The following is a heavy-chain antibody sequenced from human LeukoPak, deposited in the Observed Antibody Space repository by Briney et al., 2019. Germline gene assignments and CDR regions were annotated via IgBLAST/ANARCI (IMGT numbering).Heavy chain of an antibody. CDR2: IKQDGSEK. CDR3: ARPYSSGWYGNWFDP. D-gene: IGHD6-19*01. J-gene: IGHJ5*02. V-gene: IGHV3-7*01. CDR1: GFTFSNYG. Sequence: GGSLRLSCAASGFTFSNYGMNWVRQAPGKGLEWVANIKQDGSEKYHVDSVKGRFTISRDNAKNSLYLQMNSLRAEDTAVYYCARPYSSGWYGNWFDPWGQGTLVTVSS.